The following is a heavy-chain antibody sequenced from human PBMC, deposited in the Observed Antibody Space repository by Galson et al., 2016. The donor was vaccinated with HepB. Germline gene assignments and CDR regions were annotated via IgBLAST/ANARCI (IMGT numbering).Heavy chain of an antibody. J-gene: IGHJ4*02. Sequence: SLRLSCAASGFTFSDYNMNWVRQAPGRGLEWVSGITSSGASTHYADSVKGRFTISRDNSKNTLYLYMNNLRIGDTAVYYCGKHGGFDYWGQGALVTVSS. V-gene: IGHV3-23*01. CDR2: ITSSGAST. CDR1: GFTFSDYN. D-gene: IGHD3-16*01. CDR3: GKHGGFDY.